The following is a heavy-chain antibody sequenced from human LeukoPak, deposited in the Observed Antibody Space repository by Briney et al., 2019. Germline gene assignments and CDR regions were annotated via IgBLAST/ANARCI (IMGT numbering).Heavy chain of an antibody. V-gene: IGHV4-4*07. Sequence: PSETLSLTCTVSGGSISSYYWSWIRQPAGKGLEWIGRIYTSGSSNYNPSLKRRVTMSVDTSRKQLSLKLSSVTAADTAVYDCVRSSGWSNGWFDPWGQGTLVTVSS. J-gene: IGHJ5*02. CDR3: VRSSGWSNGWFDP. CDR2: IYTSGSS. D-gene: IGHD6-19*01. CDR1: GGSISSYY.